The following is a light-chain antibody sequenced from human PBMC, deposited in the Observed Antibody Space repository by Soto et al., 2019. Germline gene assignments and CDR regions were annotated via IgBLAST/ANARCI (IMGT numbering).Light chain of an antibody. Sequence: QSVLAQPPSASGSPGQSVTISCTGTSSDVGGYNYVSWYQQRPGTAPKLIIYEVNKRPSGVPDRVFGSKSGNTASLTVSGLQAEDEADYYCCSFAGTNSFVFGTGTKAPS. CDR2: EVN. V-gene: IGLV2-8*01. CDR1: SSDVGGYNY. J-gene: IGLJ1*01. CDR3: CSFAGTNSFV.